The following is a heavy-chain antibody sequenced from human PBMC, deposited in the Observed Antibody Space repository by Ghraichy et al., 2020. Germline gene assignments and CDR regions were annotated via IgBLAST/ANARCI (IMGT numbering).Heavy chain of an antibody. D-gene: IGHD3-22*01. CDR3: AREFADSSGYYYVYFDY. J-gene: IGHJ4*02. Sequence: ASVKVSCRASGYTFTSYGISWVRQAPGQGLEWMGWISPDNDNTNYAQNLQGRVTMTTDTSTTTAYMELRSLRSDDTAVYYCAREFADSSGYYYVYFDYWGQGTLLTVSS. V-gene: IGHV1-18*01. CDR1: GYTFTSYG. CDR2: ISPDNDNT.